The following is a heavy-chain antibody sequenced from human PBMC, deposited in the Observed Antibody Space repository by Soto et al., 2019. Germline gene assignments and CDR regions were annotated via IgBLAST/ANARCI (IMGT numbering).Heavy chain of an antibody. V-gene: IGHV5-51*01. Sequence: PGESLKISCKGSGYSFTSYWIGWVRQMPGKGLEWLGIIYPGDSKTTYSPSFQGQVTISADKSISTAYLQWNSLKASDTAIYYCARPGYYDSSGFFNFDYWGQGTLVTVSS. J-gene: IGHJ4*02. CDR2: IYPGDSKT. CDR1: GYSFTSYW. CDR3: ARPGYYDSSGFFNFDY. D-gene: IGHD3-22*01.